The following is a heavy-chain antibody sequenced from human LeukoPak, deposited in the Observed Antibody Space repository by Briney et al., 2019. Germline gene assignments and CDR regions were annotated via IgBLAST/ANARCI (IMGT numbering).Heavy chain of an antibody. CDR3: ARDKAAAGLDY. Sequence: PGRSLRLSCAASGFTFSSYGMHWVRQAPGKGLEWVAAIWYDGSNKYYADSVKGRFTISRDNSKSTLYLQMNSLRAEDTAVYYCARDKAAAGLDYWGQGTLVTVSS. J-gene: IGHJ4*02. V-gene: IGHV3-33*01. D-gene: IGHD6-13*01. CDR2: IWYDGSNK. CDR1: GFTFSSYG.